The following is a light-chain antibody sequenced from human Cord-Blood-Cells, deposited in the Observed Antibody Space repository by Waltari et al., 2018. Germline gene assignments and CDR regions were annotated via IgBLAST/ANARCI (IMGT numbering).Light chain of an antibody. Sequence: QSALTQPASVSGSPGQSITISCTGTSSDVGGYNYVSWYQQHPGKAPKLMIYEVSNRPSGVSNRFSVSKSGNPASLTISGLQAEDEADYYCSSYTSSSTLYVFGTGTKVTVL. CDR1: SSDVGGYNY. CDR2: EVS. V-gene: IGLV2-14*01. J-gene: IGLJ1*01. CDR3: SSYTSSSTLYV.